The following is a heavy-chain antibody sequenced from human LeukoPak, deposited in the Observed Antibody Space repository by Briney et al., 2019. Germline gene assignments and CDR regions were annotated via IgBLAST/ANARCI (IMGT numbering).Heavy chain of an antibody. J-gene: IGHJ4*02. CDR2: IYTNGTT. V-gene: IGHV3-66*01. Sequence: AGGSLRLSCAASGFSVIRNYMNWVRQAPGKGLEWVSVIYTNGTTYYADSVKGRFTISRDDSKNTLSLQMNSLRAEDTAVYYCARGRGWIYDSWGRGTLVAVSS. D-gene: IGHD6-19*01. CDR1: GFSVIRNY. CDR3: ARGRGWIYDS.